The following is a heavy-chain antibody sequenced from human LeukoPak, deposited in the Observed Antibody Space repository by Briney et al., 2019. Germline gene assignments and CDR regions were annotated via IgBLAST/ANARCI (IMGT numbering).Heavy chain of an antibody. CDR2: MNPNSGNT. Sequence: ASVKVSRKASGYTFTSYDINWVRQATGQGLEWMGWMNPNSGNTGYAQKFQGRVTITRNTSISTAYMELSSLRSEDTAVYYCARVGYDFWSGSPLYDYWGQGTLVTVSS. V-gene: IGHV1-8*03. J-gene: IGHJ4*02. CDR1: GYTFTSYD. D-gene: IGHD3-3*01. CDR3: ARVGYDFWSGSPLYDY.